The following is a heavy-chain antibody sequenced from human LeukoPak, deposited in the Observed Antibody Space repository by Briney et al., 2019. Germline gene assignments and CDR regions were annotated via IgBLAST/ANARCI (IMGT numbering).Heavy chain of an antibody. CDR2: IIPIFGTA. J-gene: IGHJ5*02. D-gene: IGHD1-26*01. Sequence: SVKVSCKASGGTFSSYAISWVRQAPGQGLEWMGGIIPIFGTANYAQKFQGRVTITADESTSTAYMELGSLRSEDTAVYYCAKAPRSSGASENNWLDPWGQGTLVTVSS. CDR3: AKAPRSSGASENNWLDP. CDR1: GGTFSSYA. V-gene: IGHV1-69*01.